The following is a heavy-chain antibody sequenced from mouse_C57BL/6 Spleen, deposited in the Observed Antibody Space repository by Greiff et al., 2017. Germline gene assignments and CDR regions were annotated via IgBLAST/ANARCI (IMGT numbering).Heavy chain of an antibody. V-gene: IGHV1-80*01. Sequence: QVQLKQSGAELVKPGASVKISCKASGYAFSSYWMNWVKQRPGKGLEWIGQIYPGAGDTNYNGKFKGKATLTADQSSSTAYMQLSSLTSEGSAVYFCAREGSYYYGSRGWYFDVWGTGTSVTVSS. J-gene: IGHJ1*03. CDR2: IYPGAGDT. D-gene: IGHD1-1*01. CDR1: GYAFSSYW. CDR3: AREGSYYYGSRGWYFDV.